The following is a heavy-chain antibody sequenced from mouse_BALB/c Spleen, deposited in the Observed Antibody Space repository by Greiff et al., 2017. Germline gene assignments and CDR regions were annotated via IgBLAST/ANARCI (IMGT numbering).Heavy chain of an antibody. D-gene: IGHD1-1*01. CDR2: INPYNDGT. J-gene: IGHJ3*01. V-gene: IGHV1-14*01. Sequence: EVQLQQSGPELVKPGASVKMSCKASGYTFTSYVMHWVKQKPGQGLEWIGYINPYNDGTKYNEKFKGKATLTSDKSSSTAYMELSSLTSEDSAVYYCARGGLPVYGSSGPFAYWGQGTLVTVSA. CDR3: ARGGLPVYGSSGPFAY. CDR1: GYTFTSYV.